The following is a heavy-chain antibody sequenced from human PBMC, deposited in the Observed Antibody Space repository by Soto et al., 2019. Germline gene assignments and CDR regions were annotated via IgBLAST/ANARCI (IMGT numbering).Heavy chain of an antibody. CDR3: ARLVDSFYSYGMDV. J-gene: IGHJ6*02. CDR1: GYTFTSYD. V-gene: IGHV1-8*01. Sequence: QVQQVQSGAEVKKPGASVKVSCKASGYTFTSYDINWVRQATGQGLEWMGWMNPNSGNTGYAQKFQGRVTMTRNTSISTAYMELSSLRSEDTAVYYCARLVDSFYSYGMDVWGQGTTVTVSS. D-gene: IGHD2-8*02. CDR2: MNPNSGNT.